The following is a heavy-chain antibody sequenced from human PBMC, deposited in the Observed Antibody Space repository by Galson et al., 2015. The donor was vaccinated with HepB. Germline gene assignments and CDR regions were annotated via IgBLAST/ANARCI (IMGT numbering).Heavy chain of an antibody. D-gene: IGHD4-17*01. CDR3: ARDLYDYGDYDWFDP. CDR1: GGTFSSYA. Sequence: SVKVSCKASGGTFSSYAISWVRQAPGQGLEWMGGIIPILGIANYAQKFQGRVTITADKSTSTAYMELSSLRSEDTAVYYCARDLYDYGDYDWFDPWGQGTLVTVSS. CDR2: IIPILGIA. V-gene: IGHV1-69*10. J-gene: IGHJ5*02.